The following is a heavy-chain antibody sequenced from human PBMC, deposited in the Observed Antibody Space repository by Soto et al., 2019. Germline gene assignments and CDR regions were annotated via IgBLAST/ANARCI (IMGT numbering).Heavy chain of an antibody. CDR3: AKDRRQIAVAGTYFDY. J-gene: IGHJ4*02. CDR2: ISGSGGST. V-gene: IGHV3-23*01. CDR1: GFTFSSYA. D-gene: IGHD6-19*01. Sequence: PRGSLRLSCAASGFTFSSYAMSWVRQAPGKGLEWVSAISGSGGSTYYADSVKGRFTISRDNSKNTLYLQMNSLRAEDTAVYYCAKDRRQIAVAGTYFDYWGQGTLVTVSS.